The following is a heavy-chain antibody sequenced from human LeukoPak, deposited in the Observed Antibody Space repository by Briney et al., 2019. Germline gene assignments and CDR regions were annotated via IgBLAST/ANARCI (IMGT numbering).Heavy chain of an antibody. CDR2: INHSGST. V-gene: IGHV4-34*01. Sequence: PSETLSLTCAVYGGSFSGYYWSWIRQPPGKGLEWIGEINHSGSTNYNPSLKSRVTISVDTSKNQFSLKLSSVTAADTAVYYCARGRYSSGWYWPYYFDYWGQGTLVTVSS. D-gene: IGHD6-19*01. J-gene: IGHJ4*02. CDR3: ARGRYSSGWYWPYYFDY. CDR1: GGSFSGYY.